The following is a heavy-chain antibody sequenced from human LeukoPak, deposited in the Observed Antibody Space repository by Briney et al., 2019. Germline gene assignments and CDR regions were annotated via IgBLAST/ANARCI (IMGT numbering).Heavy chain of an antibody. J-gene: IGHJ4*02. D-gene: IGHD3-16*01. CDR2: IYHSGST. V-gene: IGHV4-38-2*02. CDR1: GCSISSGYY. CDR3: ARLRHMVTFADY. Sequence: SETLSLTCTVSGCSISSGYYWGWVRQPPGKGLEWIGSIYHSGSTYYNPSLKSRVTISVDTSKNQFSLKLSSVTAADTAVYYCARLRHMVTFADYWGQGTLVTVSS.